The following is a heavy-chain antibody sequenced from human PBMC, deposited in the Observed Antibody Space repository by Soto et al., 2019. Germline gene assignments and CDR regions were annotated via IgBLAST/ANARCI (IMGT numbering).Heavy chain of an antibody. D-gene: IGHD3-22*01. Sequence: GSLRLSCAASGFTFSSDAMSSVLHAPGKGLEWVSAISGSGGSTDYADSVKGRFTISRDNSKNTLYLQMNSLRAEDTAVYYCAKIGGEKDYYDSSGYYQRGPFDYWGQGTLVTVSS. CDR3: AKIGGEKDYYDSSGYYQRGPFDY. CDR1: GFTFSSDA. CDR2: ISGSGGST. V-gene: IGHV3-23*01. J-gene: IGHJ4*02.